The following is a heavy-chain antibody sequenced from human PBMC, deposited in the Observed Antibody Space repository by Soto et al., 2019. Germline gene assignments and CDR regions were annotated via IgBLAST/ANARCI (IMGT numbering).Heavy chain of an antibody. CDR1: GFTVINNY. Sequence: EVQLVESGGGLIQPGGSLRLSCAASGFTVINNYMNWVRQAPGKGLEWVSVIYSGGSTYYADSVEGRFTISRDNSKNTLYLQMTSLRAEDTAVYYCARDSSGWFYFDYWGQGTLVTVSS. V-gene: IGHV3-53*01. J-gene: IGHJ4*02. CDR2: IYSGGST. D-gene: IGHD6-19*01. CDR3: ARDSSGWFYFDY.